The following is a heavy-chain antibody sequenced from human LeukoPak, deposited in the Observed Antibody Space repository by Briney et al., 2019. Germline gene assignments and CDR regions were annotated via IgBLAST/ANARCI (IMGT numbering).Heavy chain of an antibody. J-gene: IGHJ4*02. V-gene: IGHV3-23*01. Sequence: GGSLRLSCAASGFAFSSYAISWVRQAPGKGLEWVSSISGSGGSTYYADSVKGRFTISRDNFKNTLYLQMNSLRVEDTAVYYCAKDRGRYSYGSVDYWGQGTLVTVSS. CDR3: AKDRGRYSYGSVDY. CDR2: ISGSGGST. D-gene: IGHD5-12*01. CDR1: GFAFSSYA.